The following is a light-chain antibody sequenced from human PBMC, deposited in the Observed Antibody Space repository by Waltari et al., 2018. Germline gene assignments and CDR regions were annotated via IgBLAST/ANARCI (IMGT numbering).Light chain of an antibody. CDR3: QQSGTSPRT. Sequence: IVLTQSPGTLSLSPGERATLSCRASQSFSSSFLAWYQQKPGQAPRLLTYAASNRATGVPDRFSGSGTGTDFTLTISRLESEDVAVYYCQQSGTSPRTFGPGTKVEIK. CDR1: QSFSSSF. J-gene: IGKJ1*01. CDR2: AAS. V-gene: IGKV3-20*01.